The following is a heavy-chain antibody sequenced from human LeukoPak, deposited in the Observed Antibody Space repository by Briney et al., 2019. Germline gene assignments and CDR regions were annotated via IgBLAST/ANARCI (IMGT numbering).Heavy chain of an antibody. D-gene: IGHD6-13*01. CDR2: ISWNSGSI. CDR1: GFTFDDYA. J-gene: IGHJ4*02. CDR3: ASFTAAGF. V-gene: IGHV3-9*01. Sequence: GGSLRLSCAASGFTFDDYAMHWVRQAPGKGLEWVSGISWNSGSIGYADSVKGRFTISRDNAKSSLYLQMNSLRAEDTALYYCASFTAAGFWGQGTLVTVSS.